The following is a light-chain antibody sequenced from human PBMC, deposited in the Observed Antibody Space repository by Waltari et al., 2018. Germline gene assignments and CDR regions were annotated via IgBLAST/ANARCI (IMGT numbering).Light chain of an antibody. J-gene: IGKJ2*01. CDR3: QQYGSSILYT. V-gene: IGKV3-20*01. CDR1: QSPTKRY. CDR2: GAS. Sequence: EVVLMQSPATLSLSPGESATLSCRASQSPTKRYLAWYQQKPCQAPRLRIYGASSRAASVPDRVSGSGSGTDCTLIISRLVPVDFAIYYCQQYGSSILYTFGQGTKVEIK.